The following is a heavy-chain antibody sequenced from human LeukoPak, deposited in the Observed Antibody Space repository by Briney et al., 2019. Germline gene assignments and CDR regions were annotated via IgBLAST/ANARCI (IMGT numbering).Heavy chain of an antibody. V-gene: IGHV3-43*02. CDR2: ISGDGGST. Sequence: PGGSLRLSCAASGFTFDDYAMHWARQAPGKGLEWVSLISGDGGSTYYADSVKGRFTISRDNSKTSLYLQMNSLRTEDTALYYCAKDISYGDYWAGGCWFDPWGQGTLVTVSS. CDR3: AKDISYGDYWAGGCWFDP. CDR1: GFTFDDYA. J-gene: IGHJ5*02. D-gene: IGHD4-17*01.